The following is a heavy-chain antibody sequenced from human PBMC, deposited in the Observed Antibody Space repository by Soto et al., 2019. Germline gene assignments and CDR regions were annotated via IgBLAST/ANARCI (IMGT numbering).Heavy chain of an antibody. Sequence: PSVKVCCKASGYTFTGYYMHWVRQAPGQGLEWMGWINPNSGGTNYAQKFQGWVTMTRDTSISTAYMELSRLRSDDTAVYYCARVGDSSSYDAFDIWGQGTMVTVSS. CDR1: GYTFTGYY. J-gene: IGHJ3*02. CDR2: INPNSGGT. V-gene: IGHV1-2*04. CDR3: ARVGDSSSYDAFDI. D-gene: IGHD6-6*01.